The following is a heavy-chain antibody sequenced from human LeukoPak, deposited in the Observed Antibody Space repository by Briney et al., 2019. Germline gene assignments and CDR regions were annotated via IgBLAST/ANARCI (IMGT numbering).Heavy chain of an antibody. D-gene: IGHD5-12*01. CDR2: ISGSAGYT. J-gene: IGHJ4*02. CDR1: GFTFSSYA. V-gene: IGHV3-23*01. Sequence: GGSLRLSCADSGFTFSSYAMSWVRQAAGKGLEWVSAISGSAGYTYYADSVKGRFTISRDNSKNTLYLQMNSLRAEDTAVYYCARGRYSGYVYFDYWGQGTLVTVSS. CDR3: ARGRYSGYVYFDY.